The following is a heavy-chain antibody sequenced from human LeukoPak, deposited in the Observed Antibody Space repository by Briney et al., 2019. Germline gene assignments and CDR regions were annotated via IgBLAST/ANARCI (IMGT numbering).Heavy chain of an antibody. J-gene: IGHJ5*02. Sequence: PSETLSLTCTVSGGSISSSSYYWGWIRQPPGRGLEGIGSIYYSGSTYYNPSLKSRVTISVDTSKNQFSLKLSSVTAADTAVYYCARDIAAAGPNWFDPWGQGTLVTVSS. CDR2: IYYSGST. V-gene: IGHV4-39*07. D-gene: IGHD6-13*01. CDR1: GGSISSSSYY. CDR3: ARDIAAAGPNWFDP.